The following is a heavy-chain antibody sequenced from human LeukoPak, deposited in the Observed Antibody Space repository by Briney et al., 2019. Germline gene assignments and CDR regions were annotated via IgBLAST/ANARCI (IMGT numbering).Heavy chain of an antibody. D-gene: IGHD4-17*01. V-gene: IGHV3-15*01. CDR3: TVGYGDGPVYGMDV. J-gene: IGHJ6*02. Sequence: PGGSLRLSCAASGFTFSNAWMSWVRQAPGKGLEWIGRIKSKTDGGTTDYAAPVKGRFTISRDDSKNTLYLQMNSLKTEDTAVYYCTVGYGDGPVYGMDVWGQGTTVTVSS. CDR1: GFTFSNAW. CDR2: IKSKTDGGTT.